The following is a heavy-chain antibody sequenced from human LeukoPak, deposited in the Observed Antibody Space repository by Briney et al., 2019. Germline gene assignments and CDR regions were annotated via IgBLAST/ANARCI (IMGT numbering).Heavy chain of an antibody. CDR1: GFTFSDYY. Sequence: PGGSLRLSCAASGFTFSDYYMSWVRQAPGKGLEWVSVIYSGGSTYYADSVKGRFTISRDDSKNTLYLQMNSLRAEDTAVYYCARDSVYDSSGYYFPEGYWGQGTLVTVSS. CDR2: IYSGGST. CDR3: ARDSVYDSSGYYFPEGY. J-gene: IGHJ4*02. D-gene: IGHD3-22*01. V-gene: IGHV3-66*01.